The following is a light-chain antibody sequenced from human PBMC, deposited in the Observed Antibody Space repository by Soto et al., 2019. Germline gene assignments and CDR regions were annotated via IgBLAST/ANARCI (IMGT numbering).Light chain of an antibody. J-gene: IGLJ3*02. CDR2: EVS. Sequence: QSALTQPPSVSGSPGQSVAISCTGTSSDVGAYDRVSWYQQPPGTAPXVIIXEVSXXXXXXPDRFXGSKSGXTXSXTIXGXXXXXXXXYYCSSFTSDTTRVFGGGTKVTVL. V-gene: IGLV2-18*02. CDR3: SSFTSDTTRV. CDR1: SSDVGAYDR.